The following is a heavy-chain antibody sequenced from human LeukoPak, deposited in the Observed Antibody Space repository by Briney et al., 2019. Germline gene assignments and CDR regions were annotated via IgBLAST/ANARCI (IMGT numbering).Heavy chain of an antibody. J-gene: IGHJ3*02. D-gene: IGHD1-26*01. Sequence: GASVTVSFKASGGTFISYAISWVRQAPGQGLEWMGGIIPIFGAANYAQKFQGRVTITADESTSTAYMELSSLRSEDTAVYYCASKTEGVSGSYGEESAFDIWGQGTMVTVSS. V-gene: IGHV1-69*13. CDR1: GGTFISYA. CDR2: IIPIFGAA. CDR3: ASKTEGVSGSYGEESAFDI.